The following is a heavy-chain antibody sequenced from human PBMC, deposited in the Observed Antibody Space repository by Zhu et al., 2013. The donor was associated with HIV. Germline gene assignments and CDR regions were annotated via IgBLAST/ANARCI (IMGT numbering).Heavy chain of an antibody. Sequence: VQSGHEVKRPGASVRVSCKASGYSFTSYDINWVRQTTGQGLEWMGWMNPNSGNTGYAQKFQGRVTISRNTSINTAYMELSSLRSDDTAVYYCARGYDSSGYYYDYWGQGTLVTVSS. V-gene: IGHV1-8*03. CDR3: ARGYDSSGYYYDY. D-gene: IGHD3-22*01. CDR1: GYSFTSYD. CDR2: MNPNSGNT. J-gene: IGHJ4*02.